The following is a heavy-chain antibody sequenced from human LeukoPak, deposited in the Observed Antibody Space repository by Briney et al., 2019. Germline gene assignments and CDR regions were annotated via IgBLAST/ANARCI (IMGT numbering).Heavy chain of an antibody. Sequence: SETLSLTCTVSGGSVSSYYWSWIRQPPGKGLEWIGYIYDSGSTNYNPSLKSRVTISVDTSKNQFSLKLSSVTAADTAVYYCARVGGKNYYYYGMDGWGQGTTVTVSS. CDR2: IYDSGST. V-gene: IGHV4-59*02. CDR1: GGSVSSYY. CDR3: ARVGGKNYYYYGMDG. D-gene: IGHD4-23*01. J-gene: IGHJ6*02.